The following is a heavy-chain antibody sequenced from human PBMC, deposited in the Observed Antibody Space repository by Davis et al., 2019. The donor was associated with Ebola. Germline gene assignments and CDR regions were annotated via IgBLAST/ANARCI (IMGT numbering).Heavy chain of an antibody. J-gene: IGHJ5*02. V-gene: IGHV3-74*01. CDR3: VRDRSGYKNPSGWFDP. Sequence: HTGGSLRLSCEASGFSFNSYWMHWVRQAPGKGLVWVSRSNTGGSRVDYADSVRGRFTIYRDNAKNTLYLQMNSLKAEDTAVYYRVRDRSGYKNPSGWFDPWGQGTLVTVSS. CDR2: SNTGGSRV. D-gene: IGHD1-14*01. CDR1: GFSFNSYW.